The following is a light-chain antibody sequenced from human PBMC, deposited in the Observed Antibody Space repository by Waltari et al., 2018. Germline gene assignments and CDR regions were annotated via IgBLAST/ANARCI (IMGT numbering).Light chain of an antibody. J-gene: IGLJ3*02. CDR3: AAWDDSLNGSNWV. CDR2: SNK. V-gene: IGLV1-44*01. Sequence: QSVLTQPPSASGTPGPRVTISCSGSSSNIGSNTVNWYQQHPGTAPKLLIYSNKQRPSGVPVRFSGSKSGTSASLAISGLQSEDEADYYCAAWDDSLNGSNWVFGGGTKLTVL. CDR1: SSNIGSNT.